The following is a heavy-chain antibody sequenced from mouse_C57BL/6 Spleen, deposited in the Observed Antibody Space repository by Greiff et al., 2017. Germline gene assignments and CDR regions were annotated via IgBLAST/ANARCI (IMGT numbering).Heavy chain of an antibody. CDR3: ARERGYGSRYYAMDY. J-gene: IGHJ4*01. D-gene: IGHD1-1*01. CDR1: GFSINSDCY. CDR2: TFYSGIP. V-gene: IGHV3-3*01. Sequence: DVKLQESGPSLVRPSQTLSLTCTVTGFSINSDCYWIWIRQFPGNKLEYIGYTFYSGIPYYNPSLESRTYITRDTSKNQFSLKLSSVTTEDTATYYWARERGYGSRYYAMDYWGQGTSVTVAS.